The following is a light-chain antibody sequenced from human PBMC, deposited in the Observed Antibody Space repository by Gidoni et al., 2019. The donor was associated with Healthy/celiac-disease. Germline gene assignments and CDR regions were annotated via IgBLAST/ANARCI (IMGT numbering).Light chain of an antibody. CDR3: QAWDSSVV. V-gene: IGLV3-1*01. CDR1: KLGDKY. Sequence: SYELTQPPSVSVSPGQTASITCSGDKLGDKYACWYQQKPGQSPVLVIYQDSKRPSGIPERFSGSNSGNTATLTISGTQAMDEADYYCQAWDSSVVFGVVTKLTVL. J-gene: IGLJ2*01. CDR2: QDS.